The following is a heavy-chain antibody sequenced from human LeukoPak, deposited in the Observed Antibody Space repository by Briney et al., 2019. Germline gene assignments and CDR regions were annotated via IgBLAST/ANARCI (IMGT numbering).Heavy chain of an antibody. Sequence: GGSLRLSCAASGFTFSDYYMIWIRQAPGKGLEWVSYISSSSSTIYYADSVKGRFTISRDNAKNSLYLQMNSLRAEDTALYYCAREGYDSSGYYFDYWGQGTLVTVSS. D-gene: IGHD3-22*01. CDR3: AREGYDSSGYYFDY. V-gene: IGHV3-11*04. J-gene: IGHJ4*02. CDR2: ISSSSSTI. CDR1: GFTFSDYY.